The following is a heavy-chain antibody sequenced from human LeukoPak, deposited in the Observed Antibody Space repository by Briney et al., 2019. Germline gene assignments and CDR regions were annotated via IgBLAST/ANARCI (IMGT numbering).Heavy chain of an antibody. J-gene: IGHJ5*02. Sequence: ASVTVSCKASGYTFTSYDINWVRQATGQGLEWMGWMNPNSGNTGYAQKFQGRVTMTRNTSISTAYMELSSLRSEDTAVYYCARYSGYDGWFDPWGQGTLVTVSS. CDR3: ARYSGYDGWFDP. V-gene: IGHV1-8*01. CDR2: MNPNSGNT. CDR1: GYTFTSYD. D-gene: IGHD5-12*01.